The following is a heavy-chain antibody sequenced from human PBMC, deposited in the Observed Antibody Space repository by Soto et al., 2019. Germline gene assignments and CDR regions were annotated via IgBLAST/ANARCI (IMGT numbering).Heavy chain of an antibody. D-gene: IGHD1-26*01. CDR3: ARLNSGSYLSNTPALIDY. CDR1: GGSISSSSYY. J-gene: IGHJ4*02. Sequence: SETLSLTCTVSGGSISSSSYYWGWIRQPPGKGLEWIGSIYYSGSTYYNPSLKSRVTISVDTSKNQFSLKLSSVTAADTAVYYCARLNSGSYLSNTPALIDYWGQGTLVTVSS. V-gene: IGHV4-39*01. CDR2: IYYSGST.